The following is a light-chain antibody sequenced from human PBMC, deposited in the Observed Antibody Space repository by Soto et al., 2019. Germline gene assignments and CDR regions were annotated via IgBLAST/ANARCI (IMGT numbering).Light chain of an antibody. V-gene: IGKV1-9*01. Sequence: DIQLTQSPSFLSASVGDRVTITCRASQGISSYLAWYQQKPGKAPKLLIYAASTLQSGVPSRFSGSGSETEFTLTISSLQPEDFATYYCQQLNSYPPLFTFGPGTKVDIK. CDR3: QQLNSYPPLFT. CDR2: AAS. J-gene: IGKJ3*01. CDR1: QGISSY.